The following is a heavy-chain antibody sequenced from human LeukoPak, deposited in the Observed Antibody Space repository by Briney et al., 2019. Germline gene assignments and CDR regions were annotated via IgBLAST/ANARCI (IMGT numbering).Heavy chain of an antibody. D-gene: IGHD3-22*01. CDR3: ARDGYYYDSSGYYIFDY. V-gene: IGHV3-30*03. CDR1: GFTFSSYG. Sequence: GGSLRLSCAASGFTFSSYGMHWVRQAPGKGLEWVAVISYDGSNKYYADSVKGRFTISRDNSKNTLYLQMNSLRAEDTAVYYCARDGYYYDSSGYYIFDYWGQGTLVTVSS. J-gene: IGHJ4*02. CDR2: ISYDGSNK.